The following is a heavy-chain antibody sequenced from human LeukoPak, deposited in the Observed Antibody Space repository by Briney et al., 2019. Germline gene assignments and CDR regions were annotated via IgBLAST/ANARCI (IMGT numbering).Heavy chain of an antibody. J-gene: IGHJ4*02. D-gene: IGHD1-26*01. Sequence: SQTLPLTCAISGDSVSSKTVAWNWIRQPPSRGLEWLGKTAYRSRWFTDYAVPVKGRITINPDTSKNQFSLELNSVTPEDTAVYYCVRDPVGGSTIFDCWGQGTLVTVSS. CDR2: TAYRSRWFT. V-gene: IGHV6-1*01. CDR3: VRDPVGGSTIFDC. CDR1: GDSVSSKTVA.